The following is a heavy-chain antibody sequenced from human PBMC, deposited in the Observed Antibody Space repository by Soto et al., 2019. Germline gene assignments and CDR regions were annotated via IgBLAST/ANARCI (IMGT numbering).Heavy chain of an antibody. CDR3: ARSTGYSSGGDGGGRNWYDP. D-gene: IGHD6-19*01. Sequence: PGESLKISCKGSGYSFTSYWTGWVRQMTGKGLEWMGIIYPGDSDTRYSPCFQGQVTISADKYISTAYLQWSRLKASDTAMYYCARSTGYSSGGDGGGRNWYDPWRQRTLVTVSS. V-gene: IGHV5-51*01. CDR2: IYPGDSDT. J-gene: IGHJ5*02. CDR1: GYSFTSYW.